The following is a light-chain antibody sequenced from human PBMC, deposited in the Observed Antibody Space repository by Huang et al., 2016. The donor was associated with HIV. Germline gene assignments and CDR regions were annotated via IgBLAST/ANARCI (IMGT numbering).Light chain of an antibody. J-gene: IGKJ2*01. Sequence: EIVLTQSPGTLSLSPGERATLACRASQSVSSNSLALYPQKPGQATRLLIYGASKRTTGLPDRVSGSGSGTDFTLTISRLEPEDFAVYYCQEYGSSLYTFGQGTKLEIK. CDR3: QEYGSSLYT. V-gene: IGKV3-20*01. CDR1: QSVSSNS. CDR2: GAS.